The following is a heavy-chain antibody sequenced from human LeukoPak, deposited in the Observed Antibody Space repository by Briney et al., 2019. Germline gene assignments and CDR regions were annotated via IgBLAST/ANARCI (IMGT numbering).Heavy chain of an antibody. D-gene: IGHD6-13*01. Sequence: GGSLRLSCAASGFTFSSYAMVWVRQAPGQGLEWVAVISYGGTNKYYADSVTGRFTISRDNSKNTLYLQMNSLRAEDTAVYYCARGGSSSWYLPFDYWGQGTLVTVSS. CDR2: ISYGGTNK. CDR3: ARGGSSSWYLPFDY. CDR1: GFTFSSYA. J-gene: IGHJ4*02. V-gene: IGHV3-30-3*01.